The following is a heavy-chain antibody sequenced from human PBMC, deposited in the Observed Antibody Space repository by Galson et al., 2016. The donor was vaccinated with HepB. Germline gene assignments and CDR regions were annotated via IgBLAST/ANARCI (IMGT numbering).Heavy chain of an antibody. CDR1: GDSIGSGYW. D-gene: IGHD3-3*01. CDR2: IYHSGLT. J-gene: IGHJ4*02. CDR3: ARSGNYPLRELYFVY. V-gene: IGHV4-4*02. Sequence: ETLSLTCDVSGDSIGSGYWWSWVRQPPGKGLEWIGEIYHSGLTNYNPSFESRVSMSVDKSKNQLSLNLKSVTAADTALYYCARSGNYPLRELYFVYWGQGTLFAVSS.